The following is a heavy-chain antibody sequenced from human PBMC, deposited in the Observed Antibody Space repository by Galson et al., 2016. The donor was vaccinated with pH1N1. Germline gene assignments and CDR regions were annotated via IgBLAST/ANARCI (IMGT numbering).Heavy chain of an antibody. Sequence: SETLSLTCTVYGGSFSDYYWSWIRQPPGKGLEWIGEVNPSGSTIYNPSLNSRVIISADTSRNQFSLKLTSVTAADTAVYCCARVDFGGKLGDWGQGTLATVSS. CDR1: GGSFSDYY. D-gene: IGHD3-10*01. CDR3: ARVDFGGKLGD. J-gene: IGHJ4*02. CDR2: VNPSGST. V-gene: IGHV4-34*01.